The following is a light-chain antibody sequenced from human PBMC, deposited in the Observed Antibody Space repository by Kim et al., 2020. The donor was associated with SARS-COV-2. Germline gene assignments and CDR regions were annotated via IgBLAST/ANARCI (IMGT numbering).Light chain of an antibody. J-gene: IGKJ2*01. CDR3: QQSYSTPRT. V-gene: IGKV1-39*01. CDR1: KSISSY. Sequence: SAAVGDRVTITCRESKSISSYLNWYQQKPGKDPKLLIYAASSLQSGVPSRFSGSGSGTDFTLTISSLQPEDFATYYCQQSYSTPRTFGQGTKLEI. CDR2: AAS.